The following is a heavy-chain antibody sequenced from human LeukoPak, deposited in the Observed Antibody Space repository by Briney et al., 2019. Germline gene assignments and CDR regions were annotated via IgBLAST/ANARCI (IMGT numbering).Heavy chain of an antibody. CDR1: GGTISSYY. CDR2: IYYSGST. D-gene: IGHD3-22*01. CDR3: AKAPRRITMIVVVITWYFDY. J-gene: IGHJ4*02. V-gene: IGHV4-59*12. Sequence: SETLSLTCTVSGGTISSYYWSWIRQPPGKGLEWIGYIYYSGSTNYNPSLKSRVTISVDTSKNQFSLKLTSVTAADTAVYYCAKAPRRITMIVVVITWYFDYWGQGTLVTVSS.